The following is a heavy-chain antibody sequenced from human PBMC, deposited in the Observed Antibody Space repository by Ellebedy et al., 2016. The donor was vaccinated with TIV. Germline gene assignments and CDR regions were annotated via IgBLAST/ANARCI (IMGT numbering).Heavy chain of an antibody. D-gene: IGHD3-9*01. Sequence: AASVKVSCKASGYTFTGYYMHWVRQAPGQGLKWMGWINPKSGGTNYAQKFQGWVTMTRDTSISTAYMELSRLRSDDTAVYYCARDVGSYDILTGYDYWGQGTLVIVSS. J-gene: IGHJ4*02. CDR3: ARDVGSYDILTGYDY. V-gene: IGHV1-2*04. CDR1: GYTFTGYY. CDR2: INPKSGGT.